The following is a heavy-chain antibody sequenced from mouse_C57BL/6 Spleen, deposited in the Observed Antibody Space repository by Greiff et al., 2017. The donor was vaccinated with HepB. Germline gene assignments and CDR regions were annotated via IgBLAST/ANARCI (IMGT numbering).Heavy chain of an antibody. CDR1: GYTFTSYW. V-gene: IGHV1-59*01. CDR3: ASLLRTGAMDY. CDR2: IDPSDSYT. J-gene: IGHJ4*01. Sequence: VQLQQPGAELVRPGTSVKLSCKASGYTFTSYWMHWVKQRPGQGLEWIGVIDPSDSYTNYNQKFKGKATLTVDTSSSTAYMQLSSLTSEDSAVYYCASLLRTGAMDYWGQGTSVTVSS. D-gene: IGHD1-1*01.